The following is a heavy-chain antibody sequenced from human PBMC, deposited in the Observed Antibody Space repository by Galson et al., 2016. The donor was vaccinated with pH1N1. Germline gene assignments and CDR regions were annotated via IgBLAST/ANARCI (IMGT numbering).Heavy chain of an antibody. CDR3: ARNFGLSGSGRHFDF. CDR2: INSDGSST. V-gene: IGHV3-74*01. CDR1: GFTFSSYW. J-gene: IGHJ4*02. D-gene: IGHD3-16*01. Sequence: SLRLSCAASGFTFSSYWMHWVRQAPGKGLVWVSRINSDGSSTSCADSVKGRFTISRDNAKNTLYLQMHSLRAEDTAVYYCARNFGLSGSGRHFDFWGQGILVTVSS.